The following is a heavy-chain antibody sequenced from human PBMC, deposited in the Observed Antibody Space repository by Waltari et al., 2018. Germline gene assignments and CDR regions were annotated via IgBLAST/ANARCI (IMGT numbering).Heavy chain of an antibody. V-gene: IGHV4-38-2*01. Sequence: QVQLQESGPGLLKPSETLSLTCGVSGYSINSGYYWGWIRQPPGKGLEWIGTIYHDGSTFYNPSPKSRLTMSMDTSKNEFSLKLSSVTAADTAVYYCTRQVLGYCTSAPCRRLDSWGQGTLVTVSS. D-gene: IGHD2-2*03. CDR2: IYHDGST. CDR3: TRQVLGYCTSAPCRRLDS. CDR1: GYSINSGYY. J-gene: IGHJ4*02.